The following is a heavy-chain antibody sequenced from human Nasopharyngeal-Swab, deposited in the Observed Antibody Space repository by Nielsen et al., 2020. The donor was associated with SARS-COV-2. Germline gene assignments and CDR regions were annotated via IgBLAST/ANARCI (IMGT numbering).Heavy chain of an antibody. CDR1: GFTFDDYG. D-gene: IGHD4-17*01. CDR3: ARDSAVTRNDAFDI. V-gene: IGHV3-20*04. Sequence: GESLKISCAASGFTFDDYGMSWVRQAPGKGLEWVSGINWNGGSTGYADSVRGRFTISRDNAKNSLYLQMNSLRAEDTAVYYCARDSAVTRNDAFDIWGQGTMVTVSS. CDR2: INWNGGST. J-gene: IGHJ3*02.